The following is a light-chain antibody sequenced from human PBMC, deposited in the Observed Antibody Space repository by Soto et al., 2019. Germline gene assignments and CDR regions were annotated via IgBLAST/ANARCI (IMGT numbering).Light chain of an antibody. J-gene: IGLJ2*01. CDR2: GDT. CDR3: QSYDTALSVYVV. CDR1: SSTIGAGFD. V-gene: IGLV1-40*01. Sequence: QSALTQPPSVSGAPGQRVTISCTGSSSTIGAGFDVHWYQQLPGTAPKLLIYGDTNRPSGVPDRFSGSKSGTSASLVITGLQAEDEAEYYCQSYDTALSVYVVFGGGTKLTVL.